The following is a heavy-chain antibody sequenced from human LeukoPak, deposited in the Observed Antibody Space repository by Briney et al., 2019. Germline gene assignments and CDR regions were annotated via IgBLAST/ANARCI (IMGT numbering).Heavy chain of an antibody. CDR2: VLYSGSI. Sequence: SETLSLTCIVSGGSISNYRWSWIRQPPGKGLEWIGCVLYSGSINYNPSLKSRVAISVDTSKNQFSLTLSSVTAADTAVYYCARYTRPFDYWGQGTLVTVSS. CDR1: GGSISNYR. D-gene: IGHD6-6*01. J-gene: IGHJ4*02. CDR3: ARYTRPFDY. V-gene: IGHV4-59*01.